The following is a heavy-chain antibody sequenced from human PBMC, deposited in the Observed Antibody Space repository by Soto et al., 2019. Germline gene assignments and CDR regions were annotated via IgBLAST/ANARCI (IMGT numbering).Heavy chain of an antibody. CDR3: ARKRTTAVTQAYFDH. Sequence: SETLSLTCIVSGESISSSSYYWGWIRQPPGKGFEWIGSIYYSGRTYYNPSFKSRVTISIDTSKNQFSLKLSSVTATDTAVYYCARKRTTAVTQAYFDHWGQGALVTVSS. J-gene: IGHJ4*02. CDR2: IYYSGRT. V-gene: IGHV4-39*01. CDR1: GESISSSSYY. D-gene: IGHD4-17*01.